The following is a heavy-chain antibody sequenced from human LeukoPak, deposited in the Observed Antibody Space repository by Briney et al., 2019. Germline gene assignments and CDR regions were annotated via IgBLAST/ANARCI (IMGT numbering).Heavy chain of an antibody. D-gene: IGHD2-15*01. J-gene: IGHJ4*02. CDR1: GFTXXDHA. CDR2: INWNSAFI. V-gene: IGHV3-9*01. CDR3: AKDLTWGYFDY. Sequence: RLSCAASGFTXXDHAMHWVRQTPGKGLEWVAGINWNSAFIAYADSVKGRFTISRDNAKSSIYLQLNSLRTEDTALYYCAKDLTWGYFDYWGQGTLVTVSS.